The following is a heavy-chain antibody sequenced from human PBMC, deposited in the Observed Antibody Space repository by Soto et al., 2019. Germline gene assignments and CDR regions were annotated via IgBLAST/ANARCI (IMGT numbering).Heavy chain of an antibody. CDR3: ARERIAAAGTLYYGMDV. CDR2: IWYDGSNK. CDR1: GFTFSSYG. Sequence: QVQLVESGGGVVQPGRSLRLSCAASGFTFSSYGMHWVRQAPGKGLEWVAVIWYDGSNKYYADSVKGRFTISRDNSKTTRYLQMNSLRAEDTAVYYCARERIAAAGTLYYGMDVWGQGTTVTVS. V-gene: IGHV3-33*01. D-gene: IGHD6-13*01. J-gene: IGHJ6*02.